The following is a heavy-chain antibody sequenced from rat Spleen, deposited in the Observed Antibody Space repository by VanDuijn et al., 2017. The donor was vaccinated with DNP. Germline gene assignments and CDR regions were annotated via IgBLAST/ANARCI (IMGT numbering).Heavy chain of an antibody. V-gene: IGHV5-27*01. Sequence: EVQLVESGGGLVQPGRSLKLSCAASGFTFSNYGMAWVRQAPTKGLEWVASITNSGGSTYYRDSVKGRFTISRDNAKSTLYLQMDSLRSEDTATYYCTTDNYYAMDGWGQGVMVTVSS. J-gene: IGHJ2*01. D-gene: IGHD1-10*01. CDR2: ITNSGGST. CDR3: TTDNYYAMDG. CDR1: GFTFSNYG.